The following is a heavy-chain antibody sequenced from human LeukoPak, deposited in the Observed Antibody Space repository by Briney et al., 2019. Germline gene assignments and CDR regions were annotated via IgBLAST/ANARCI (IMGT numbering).Heavy chain of an antibody. CDR3: ARRNDFDM. Sequence: PSETLSLTCTVSGGSISGDHWNWIRQPPGKGLEWIGNIYYSGNTNYNPSLKSRVTISVDTSKNQFSLKLSSVTAADTALYYCARRNDFDMWGRGTMVSVS. V-gene: IGHV4-59*08. J-gene: IGHJ3*02. CDR1: GGSISGDH. CDR2: IYYSGNT.